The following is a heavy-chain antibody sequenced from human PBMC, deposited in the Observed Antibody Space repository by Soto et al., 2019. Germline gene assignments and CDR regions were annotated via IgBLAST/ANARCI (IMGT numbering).Heavy chain of an antibody. D-gene: IGHD6-13*01. CDR2: IIPIFGTA. CDR3: ASGWYSSSWYSGWFDP. Sequence: QVQLVQSGAEVKKPGSSVMISSKASGGTFSSYAISWVRQAPGQGLEWMGGIIPIFGTANYAQKFQGRVTITADESTSTAYMELSSLRSEDTAVYYCASGWYSSSWYSGWFDPWGQGTLVTVSS. CDR1: GGTFSSYA. J-gene: IGHJ5*02. V-gene: IGHV1-69*12.